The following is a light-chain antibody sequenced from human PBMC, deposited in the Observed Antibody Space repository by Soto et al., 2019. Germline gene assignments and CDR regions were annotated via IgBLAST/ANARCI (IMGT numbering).Light chain of an antibody. CDR1: QSSSSW. CDR3: EDYSSSSGLT. J-gene: IGKJ4*01. V-gene: IGKV1-5*03. CDR2: QAS. Sequence: DIQMTQSPSTLSASVGDRVTITCRASQSSSSWLAWYQQKPGKAPKLLIYQASSLKSGVPSRFSGSGSATEFTPTISSLQPDDFATYYCEDYSSSSGLTFGGGTKVDIK.